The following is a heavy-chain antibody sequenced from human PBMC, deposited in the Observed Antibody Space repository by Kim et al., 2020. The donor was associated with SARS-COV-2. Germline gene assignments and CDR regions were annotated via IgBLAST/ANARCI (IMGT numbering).Heavy chain of an antibody. CDR1: GYNFNDFA. J-gene: IGHJ4*01. V-gene: IGHV3-73*01. CDR3: TRLLDIISVGHDY. D-gene: IGHD5-12*01. Sequence: GGSLRLSCAASGYNFNDFAIHWVRQPSGRGLEWVGRIKGGRHNYATALAVSVQVTFTVSRDDSPYTAYLQMNSLRTEDTSVYYCTRLLDIISVGHDYWG. CDR2: IKGGRHNYAT.